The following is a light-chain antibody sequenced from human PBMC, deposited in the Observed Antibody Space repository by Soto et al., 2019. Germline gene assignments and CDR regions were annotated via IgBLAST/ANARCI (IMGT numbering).Light chain of an antibody. V-gene: IGLV2-11*01. CDR1: SSDVGDYNH. Sequence: QSVLTQPRSVSGSPGQSVTISCTGTSSDVGDYNHVSWYQQHPGKAPKLLIYAVNMRPSGVPDRFSGSKSGNTASLTISGLQAEDEADYSCCSYAGSYTWVFGGGTKVTVL. CDR2: AVN. J-gene: IGLJ3*02. CDR3: CSYAGSYTWV.